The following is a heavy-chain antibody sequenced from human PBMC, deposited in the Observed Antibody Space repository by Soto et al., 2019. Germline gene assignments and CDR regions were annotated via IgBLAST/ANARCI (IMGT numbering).Heavy chain of an antibody. V-gene: IGHV4-59*01. CDR1: GGSMSGNY. CDR2: VYYSGGT. CDR3: ARGLGKFDY. Sequence: QVQLQESGPGLLRPSETLSLTCSVSGGSMSGNYWSWIRQPPGKGLEWIGYVYYSGGTNYNASLKSRVTIILDTSNNQFSLKLTSVTAADTAVYYCARGLGKFDYWGQGTLVTVSS. J-gene: IGHJ4*02.